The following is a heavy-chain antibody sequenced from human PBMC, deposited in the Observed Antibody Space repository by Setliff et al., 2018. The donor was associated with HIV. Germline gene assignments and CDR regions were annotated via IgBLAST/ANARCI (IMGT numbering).Heavy chain of an antibody. CDR3: ARVYVDLTKYYNFWGGYPDY. D-gene: IGHD3-3*01. Sequence: ASVKVSCKASGGTFSSYAISWVRQAPGQGLEWMGGIIPIFGTANYAQKFQGRVTITADESTSTAYMELSSLRSEDTAVYYCARVYVDLTKYYNFWGGYPDYWGQGTLVTVSS. V-gene: IGHV1-69*13. J-gene: IGHJ4*02. CDR2: IIPIFGTA. CDR1: GGTFSSYA.